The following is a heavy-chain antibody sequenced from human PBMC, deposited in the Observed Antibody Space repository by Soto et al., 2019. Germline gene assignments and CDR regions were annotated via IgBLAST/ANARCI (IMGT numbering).Heavy chain of an antibody. Sequence: GGSLRLSCAASGFTFSSYAMSWVRQAPGKGLEWVSAISGSGGSTYYADSVKGRFTISRDNSKNTLYLQMNSLRAEDTAVYYCANAYYYDSSGYYPFDPWGQGTRVTVSS. D-gene: IGHD3-22*01. CDR1: GFTFSSYA. J-gene: IGHJ5*02. V-gene: IGHV3-23*01. CDR3: ANAYYYDSSGYYPFDP. CDR2: ISGSGGST.